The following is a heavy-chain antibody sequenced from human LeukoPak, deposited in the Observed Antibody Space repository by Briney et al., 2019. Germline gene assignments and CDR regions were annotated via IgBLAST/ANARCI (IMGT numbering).Heavy chain of an antibody. CDR3: ARAPYYYYYMDV. Sequence: SETLSLTCAVYGGSFSGYYCSWIRQPPGKGLEWIGEINHSGSTNYNPSLKSRVTISVDTSKNQFSLKLSSVTAADTAVYYCARAPYYYYYMDVWGKGTTVTVSS. V-gene: IGHV4-34*01. CDR1: GGSFSGYY. CDR2: INHSGST. J-gene: IGHJ6*03.